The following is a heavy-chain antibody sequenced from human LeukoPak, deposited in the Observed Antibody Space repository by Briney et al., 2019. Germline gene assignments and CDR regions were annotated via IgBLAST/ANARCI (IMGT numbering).Heavy chain of an antibody. V-gene: IGHV3-23*01. CDR2: ITGSGDST. CDR3: AKTGGGFIVVLVAA. Sequence: PGGSLRLSCAASGFTFSTFAVSWVRQAPGKGLEWVSAITGSGDSTTYADSVKGRSTISRDNSKNTLYLQMNSLRAEDTALYYCAKTGGGFIVVLVAAWGQGTLVTVSS. J-gene: IGHJ4*02. D-gene: IGHD2-15*01. CDR1: GFTFSTFA.